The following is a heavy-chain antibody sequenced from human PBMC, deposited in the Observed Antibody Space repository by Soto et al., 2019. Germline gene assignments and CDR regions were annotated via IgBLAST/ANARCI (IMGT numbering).Heavy chain of an antibody. CDR3: VAHLYCTYDCSQAAFDN. J-gene: IGHJ3*02. Sequence: QVQLVESGGDVVQPGRSLRLSCAASGFTFTYFAFHWVRQAPGKGLEWVTVISYDGSRKYYAESVKGRFTISRDDSKDTVYLQMNSLRAEDTALYYCVAHLYCTYDCSQAAFDNWGQGTSVTVS. V-gene: IGHV3-30-3*01. CDR2: ISYDGSRK. D-gene: IGHD2-8*01. CDR1: GFTFTYFA.